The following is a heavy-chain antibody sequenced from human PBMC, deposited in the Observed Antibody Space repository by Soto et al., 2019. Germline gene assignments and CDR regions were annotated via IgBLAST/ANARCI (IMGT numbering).Heavy chain of an antibody. D-gene: IGHD3-10*01. CDR3: VTELSFRENWF. CDR1: GDSVSSNTVA. CDR2: TYYRSKWYD. Sequence: SQTLSLTCAISGDSVSSNTVAWNWIRQSPSRGLEWLGRTYYRSKWYDDYAESVKSRITINPDTSKNQFSLHLNSVTLEDTAVSAVVTELSFRENWF. J-gene: IGHJ5*01. V-gene: IGHV6-1*01.